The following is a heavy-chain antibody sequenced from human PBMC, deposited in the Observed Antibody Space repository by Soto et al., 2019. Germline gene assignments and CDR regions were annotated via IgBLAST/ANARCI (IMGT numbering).Heavy chain of an antibody. J-gene: IGHJ6*02. CDR1: GGSIGSSSYY. V-gene: IGHV4-39*01. Sequence: SETLSLTCPVSGGSIGSSSYYWGWIRQPPGKGLEWIGSIYYSGSTYYNPSLKSRVTISVDTSKNQFSLKLSSVTAADTAVYYCARSRTDYYYYGMDVWGQGTTVTVSS. CDR3: ARSRTDYYYYGMDV. CDR2: IYYSGST.